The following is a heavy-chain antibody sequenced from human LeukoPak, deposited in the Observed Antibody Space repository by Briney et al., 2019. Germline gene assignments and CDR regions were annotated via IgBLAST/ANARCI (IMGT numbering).Heavy chain of an antibody. D-gene: IGHD6-6*01. V-gene: IGHV3-23*01. CDR2: ISGSAGST. Sequence: PGGSLRLSCAASGFIFINYAMNWVRQAPGKGLEWVSTISGSAGSTYYADSVKGRFTISRDNSKNTLYLQMNSLRAEDTAVYYCAKDRGREQLGYFQHWGQGTLVTVSS. J-gene: IGHJ1*01. CDR3: AKDRGREQLGYFQH. CDR1: GFIFINYA.